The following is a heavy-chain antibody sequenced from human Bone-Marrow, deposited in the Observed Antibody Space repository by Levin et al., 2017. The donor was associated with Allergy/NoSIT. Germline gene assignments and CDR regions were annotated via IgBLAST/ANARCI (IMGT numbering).Heavy chain of an antibody. Sequence: SQTLSLTCAVSGGSISSGGYSWSWIRQPPGKGLEWIGYIYHSGSTYYNPSLKSRVTISVDRSKNQFSLKLSSVTAADTAVYYCARGPLTSGWPYYYYYYMDVWGKGTTVTVSS. CDR2: IYHSGST. CDR1: GGSISSGGYS. CDR3: ARGPLTSGWPYYYYYYMDV. V-gene: IGHV4-30-2*01. J-gene: IGHJ6*03. D-gene: IGHD6-19*01.